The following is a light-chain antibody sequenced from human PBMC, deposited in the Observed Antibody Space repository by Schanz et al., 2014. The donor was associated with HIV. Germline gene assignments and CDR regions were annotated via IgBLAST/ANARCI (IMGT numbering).Light chain of an antibody. Sequence: NFMLTQPHSVSESPGKTVVISCTRSSGSIASDSVQWYRHRPGSAPTVVLYGNDQRPSGVPDRFSGSIDRSSNSASLIISRLETEDEADYFCHSSDGLSLGFFGGGTKLTVL. J-gene: IGLJ2*01. CDR3: HSSDGLSLGF. CDR2: GND. CDR1: SGSIASDS. V-gene: IGLV6-57*04.